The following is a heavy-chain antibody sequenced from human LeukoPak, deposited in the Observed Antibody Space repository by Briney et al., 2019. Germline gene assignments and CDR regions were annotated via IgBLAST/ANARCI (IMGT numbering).Heavy chain of an antibody. CDR2: VDYTGST. V-gene: IGHV4-39*01. J-gene: IGHJ4*02. CDR3: ARSTGLYFDY. Sequence: PSETLSLTCTVSDDSVNSNGYYWGWIRQSPGKGLEWIGNVDYTGSTFYNPSLKSRLTISVDTSKILFSLKLTSMTAADTAAYYCARSTGLYFDYWGQGTLVTVSS. D-gene: IGHD6-19*01. CDR1: DDSVNSNGYY.